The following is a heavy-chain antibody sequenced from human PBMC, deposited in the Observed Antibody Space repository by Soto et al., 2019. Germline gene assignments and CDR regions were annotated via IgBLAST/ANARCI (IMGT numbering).Heavy chain of an antibody. V-gene: IGHV2-5*02. CDR3: ARSRGGKSAMFGEVIIPCFGP. CDR1: GFSLSTSGVG. Sequence: QITLKESGPTLVKPTQTLTLTCTFSGFSLSTSGVGVGWIRQPPGKALEWLALSYWDDDKRYSPSLKSRRTNTKDTAKNEVFLTMTDIDPVDTATYYCARSRGGKSAMFGEVIIPCFGPWGQGTLVAFSS. CDR2: SYWDDDK. D-gene: IGHD3-3*02. J-gene: IGHJ5*02.